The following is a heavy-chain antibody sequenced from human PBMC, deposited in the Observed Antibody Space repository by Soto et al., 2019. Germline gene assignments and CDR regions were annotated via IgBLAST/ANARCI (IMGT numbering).Heavy chain of an antibody. D-gene: IGHD2-15*01. CDR2: IYYSGST. CDR3: ARRGYCSGGSCYSDY. V-gene: IGHV4-39*01. CDR1: GGSISSSSYY. Sequence: SETLSLTCTVSGGSISSSSYYWGWIRQPPGKGLEWIGSIYYSGSTYYNPSLKSRVTISVDTSKNQFSLKLSSVTAADTAVYYCARRGYCSGGSCYSDYWGQGTQVTVSS. J-gene: IGHJ4*02.